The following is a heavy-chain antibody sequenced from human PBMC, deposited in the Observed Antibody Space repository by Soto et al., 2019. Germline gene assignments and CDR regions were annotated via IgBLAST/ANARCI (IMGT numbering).Heavy chain of an antibody. CDR3: ARDRGCSSTSCSQYYYYMDV. V-gene: IGHV4-59*01. Sequence: SETLSLTCTVSAGSISSYYWSWIRQPPGKGLEWIGYIYYSGSTNYNPSLKSRVTISVDTSKNQFSLKLSSVTAADTAVYYCARDRGCSSTSCSQYYYYMDVWGKGTTVTVSS. CDR1: AGSISSYY. CDR2: IYYSGST. D-gene: IGHD2-2*01. J-gene: IGHJ6*03.